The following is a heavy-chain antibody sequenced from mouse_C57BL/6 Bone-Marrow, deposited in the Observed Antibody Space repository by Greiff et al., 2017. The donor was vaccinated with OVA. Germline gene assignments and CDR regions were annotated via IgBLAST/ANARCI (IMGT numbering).Heavy chain of an antibody. CDR3: ARANYYGSSYVGFAY. Sequence: VMLVESGPGLVAPSQSLSITCTVSGFSLTSYAISWVRQPPGKGLEWLGVIWTGGGTNYNSALKSRLSISKDNSKSQAFLKMNSLQTDDTARYYCARANYYGSSYVGFAYWGQGTLVTVSA. CDR2: IWTGGGT. D-gene: IGHD1-1*01. CDR1: GFSLTSYA. J-gene: IGHJ3*01. V-gene: IGHV2-9-1*01.